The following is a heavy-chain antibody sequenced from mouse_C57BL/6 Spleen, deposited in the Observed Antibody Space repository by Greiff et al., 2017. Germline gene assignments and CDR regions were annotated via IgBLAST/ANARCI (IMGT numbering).Heavy chain of an antibody. D-gene: IGHD1-1*01. J-gene: IGHJ2*01. CDR2: ILPGSGST. CDR3: ARGHGNFDY. Sequence: QVQLQQSGAELMKPGASVKLSCKATGYTFTGYWIEWVKQRPGHGLEWIGEILPGSGSTNYNAKFKGKATFTADTSSNTAYMQLSSLTTEVSASYCCARGHGNFDYWGQGTTLTVSS. CDR1: GYTFTGYW. V-gene: IGHV1-9*01.